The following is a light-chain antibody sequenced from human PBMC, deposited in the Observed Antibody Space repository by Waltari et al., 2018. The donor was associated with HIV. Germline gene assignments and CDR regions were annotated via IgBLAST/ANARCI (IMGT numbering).Light chain of an antibody. CDR1: SSDVGGYNY. CDR2: DVT. V-gene: IGLV2-11*01. Sequence: QSALTQPRSVSGSPGQSVTISCTGTSSDVGGYNYVPWYQQNPGKAPKFISYDVTKRPSGVPDRFSGSKSGNTASLTISGLQAEDEADYYCCSYAGNYPVLFGGGTKLTVL. CDR3: CSYAGNYPVL. J-gene: IGLJ3*02.